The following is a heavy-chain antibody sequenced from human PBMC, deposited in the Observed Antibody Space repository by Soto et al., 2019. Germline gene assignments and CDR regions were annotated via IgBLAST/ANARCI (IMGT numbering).Heavy chain of an antibody. J-gene: IGHJ4*02. D-gene: IGHD6-13*01. CDR2: IWFDGSKR. Sequence: GGSLRLSCAASGFSFSKFAMHWVRQAPGKGLECVAVIWFDGSKRDYADSVKGRFTVSRDNSENTLSLQMNSLRGEDTAVYYCAKDRDIAAAGYNFDYWGQGTLVTVCS. CDR3: AKDRDIAAAGYNFDY. V-gene: IGHV3-30*02. CDR1: GFSFSKFA.